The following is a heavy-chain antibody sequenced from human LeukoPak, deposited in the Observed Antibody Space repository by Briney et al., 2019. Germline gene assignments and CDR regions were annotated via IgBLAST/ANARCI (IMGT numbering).Heavy chain of an antibody. Sequence: GGSLRLSCAASGFTFSSYAMSWVRQAPGKGLEWVSAISGSGGSTYYADSVKGRFTISRDNSKNTLYLQMNSLRAEDTAVYYCATSNYDILTGYYIWWGQGTLVTVSS. CDR1: GFTFSSYA. J-gene: IGHJ4*02. V-gene: IGHV3-23*01. D-gene: IGHD3-9*01. CDR3: ATSNYDILTGYYIW. CDR2: ISGSGGST.